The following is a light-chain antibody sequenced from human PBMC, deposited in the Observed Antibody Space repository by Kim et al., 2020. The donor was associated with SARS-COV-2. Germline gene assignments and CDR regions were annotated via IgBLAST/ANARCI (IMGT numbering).Light chain of an antibody. CDR1: SSDVGGYND. V-gene: IGLV2-14*03. Sequence: GQSNTIYCTGTSSDVGGYNDVSWYQQHTGKAPTLMIYDVNNRPSGVSNRFSGSESGNTASLTISGLQGEDEADYYCSSYTSSSTLVFGGGTQLTVL. CDR2: DVN. J-gene: IGLJ3*02. CDR3: SSYTSSSTLV.